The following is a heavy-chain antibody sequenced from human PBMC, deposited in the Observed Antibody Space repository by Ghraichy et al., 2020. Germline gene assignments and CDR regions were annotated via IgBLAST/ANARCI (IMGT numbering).Heavy chain of an antibody. CDR1: GFTFGNYW. CDR3: ARDVGYSRGSIHYDAYDI. CDR2: IKQNGIEN. D-gene: IGHD2-21*01. V-gene: IGHV3-7*05. Sequence: ESLNISCAASGFTFGNYWMTWIRQTPGKGLEWVANIKQNGIENNYSDSVKGRFTISRDNAKNSLYLQMNSLRAEDTAVYYCARDVGYSRGSIHYDAYDIWGQGTMVTVSS. J-gene: IGHJ3*02.